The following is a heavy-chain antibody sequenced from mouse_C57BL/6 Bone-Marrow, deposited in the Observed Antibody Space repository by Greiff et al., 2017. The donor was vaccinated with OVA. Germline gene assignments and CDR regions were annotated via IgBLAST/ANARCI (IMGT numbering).Heavy chain of an antibody. V-gene: IGHV5-9-1*02. CDR2: ISSGGDYI. D-gene: IGHD1-1*01. CDR3: TRDPYYYGSSSYAMDY. Sequence: EVQRVESGEGLVKPGGSLKLSCAASGFTFSSYAMSWVRQTPEKRLEWVAYISSGGDYIYYADTVKGRFTISRDNARNTLYLQMSSLKSEDTAMYYCTRDPYYYGSSSYAMDYWGQGTSVTVSS. J-gene: IGHJ4*01. CDR1: GFTFSSYA.